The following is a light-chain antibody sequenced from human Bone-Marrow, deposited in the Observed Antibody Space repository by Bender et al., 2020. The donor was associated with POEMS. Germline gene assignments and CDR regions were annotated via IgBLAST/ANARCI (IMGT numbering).Light chain of an antibody. CDR2: SSH. V-gene: IGLV1-44*01. Sequence: QSVLTQPPSASGTPGQRVTISCSGGSSNIGAHAVNWYQHLPGTAPKLLIYSSHRRPSEVPDRFSGSRSGTSASLAISGLQAADEADYYCCSYATTSTWVFGGGTKLTVL. CDR3: CSYATTSTWV. J-gene: IGLJ3*02. CDR1: SSNIGAHA.